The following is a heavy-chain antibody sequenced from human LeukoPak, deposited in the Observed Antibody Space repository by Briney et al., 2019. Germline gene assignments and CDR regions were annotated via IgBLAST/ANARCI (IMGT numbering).Heavy chain of an antibody. D-gene: IGHD2-8*01. Sequence: ASVKVSCKASGYTFTSYYMHWVRQAPGQGLEWMGWINPNSGGTNYAQKFQGRVTMTRDTSISTAYMELSRLRSDDTAVYYCARESRGYCTNGVCYTSEHLDYWGQGALVTVSS. CDR3: ARESRGYCTNGVCYTSEHLDY. CDR1: GYTFTSYY. J-gene: IGHJ4*02. CDR2: INPNSGGT. V-gene: IGHV1-2*02.